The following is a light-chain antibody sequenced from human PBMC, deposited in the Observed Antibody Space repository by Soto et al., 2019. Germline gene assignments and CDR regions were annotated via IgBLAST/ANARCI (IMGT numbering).Light chain of an antibody. Sequence: DIQMTQSPSTLSASVGDRVTITCRASQSISSWLAWYQQKPGKAPKLLIYDASSLESGVPSRFSGSGSGTEFTLTISSLQPDDFAPYYCQQYNSYAFTFGPGTKVHIK. CDR1: QSISSW. J-gene: IGKJ3*01. V-gene: IGKV1-5*01. CDR3: QQYNSYAFT. CDR2: DAS.